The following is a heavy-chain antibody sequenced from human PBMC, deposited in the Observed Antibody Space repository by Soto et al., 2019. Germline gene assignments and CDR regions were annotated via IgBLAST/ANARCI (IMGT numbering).Heavy chain of an antibody. J-gene: IGHJ5*01. V-gene: IGHV4-34*01. CDR3: STRAYDTNGYYRFDP. CDR1: GGSFSGHS. Sequence: SETLSLTCAVYGGSFSGHSWTWIRQSPGKGLEWIGDINHSGRVNYSPSLKSRVTISLDTSKNQFSLTLSAVTAADTAMYYCSTRAYDTNGYYRFDPWGQGTLVTVPQ. D-gene: IGHD3-22*01. CDR2: INHSGRV.